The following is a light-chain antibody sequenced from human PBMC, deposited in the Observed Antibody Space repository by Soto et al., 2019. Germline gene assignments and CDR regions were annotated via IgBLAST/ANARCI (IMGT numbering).Light chain of an antibody. Sequence: EIVLTQSPGTLSLSPGERATLSCRASQSVPKNYLAWYQQKPGQAPRLLIHDASSRATGIPDRFSGSGSGTDFTLTISRVEPEDFAVYYCQQCSTSPLTFGGGTKVEIK. J-gene: IGKJ4*01. CDR1: QSVPKNY. CDR2: DAS. CDR3: QQCSTSPLT. V-gene: IGKV3-20*01.